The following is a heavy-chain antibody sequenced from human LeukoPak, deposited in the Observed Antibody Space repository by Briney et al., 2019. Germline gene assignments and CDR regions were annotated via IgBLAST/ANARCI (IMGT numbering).Heavy chain of an antibody. J-gene: IGHJ4*02. Sequence: GGSLRLSCAGSAFNFSDYGMDWVRQAPGKGLEWVAVITDDGSDKYYTDSVKGRFSISRDNSKNTLYLQMNSLRPEDTAIYFCAKVGGRSWFYFDNWGRGTVVTVSS. CDR3: AKVGGRSWFYFDN. CDR2: ITDDGSDK. CDR1: AFNFSDYG. D-gene: IGHD6-13*01. V-gene: IGHV3-30*18.